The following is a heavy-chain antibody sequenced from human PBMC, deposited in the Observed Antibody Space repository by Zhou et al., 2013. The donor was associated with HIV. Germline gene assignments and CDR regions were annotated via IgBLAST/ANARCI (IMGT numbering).Heavy chain of an antibody. V-gene: IGHV1-24*01. D-gene: IGHD3-10*01. CDR2: FDPEDGET. Sequence: QVQLVQSGAEVKKSGASVKVSCKVSGYTLTELSMHWVRQAPGKGLEWMGGFDPEDGETIYAQKFQGRVTMTEDTSTDTAYMELSSLRSEDTAVYYCATPRLEGFGELWNYGMDVWGLRDHGHRSP. CDR3: ATPRLEGFGELWNYGMDV. CDR1: GYTLTELS. J-gene: IGHJ6*02.